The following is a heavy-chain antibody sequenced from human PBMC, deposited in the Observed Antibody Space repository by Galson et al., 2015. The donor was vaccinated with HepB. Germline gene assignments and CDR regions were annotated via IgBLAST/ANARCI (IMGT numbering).Heavy chain of an antibody. V-gene: IGHV4-59*08. CDR2: IYYSGST. J-gene: IGHJ2*01. CDR1: GGSISSYY. D-gene: IGHD6-6*01. Sequence: ETLSLTCTVSGGSISSYYWSWIRQPPGKGLEWIGYIYYSGSTNYNPSLKSRVTISVDTSKNQFSLKLSSVTAADTAVCYCARRGIAAKYWYFDLWGRGTLVTVSS. CDR3: ARRGIAAKYWYFDL.